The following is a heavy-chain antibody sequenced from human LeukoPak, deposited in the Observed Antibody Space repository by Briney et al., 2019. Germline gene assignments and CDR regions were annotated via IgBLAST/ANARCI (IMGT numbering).Heavy chain of an antibody. V-gene: IGHV3-23*01. CDR1: GFTFSSYA. D-gene: IGHD3-22*01. J-gene: IGHJ4*02. CDR2: ISGSGGST. CDR3: AKATYYYDSSGYAHPESFDY. Sequence: GGSLRLSCAASGFTFSSYAMSWVRQAPGKGLEWVSAISGSGGSTYYADSVKGRFTISRDNSKNTLYLQMNSLRAEDTAVYYCAKATYYYDSSGYAHPESFDYWGQGTLVTVSS.